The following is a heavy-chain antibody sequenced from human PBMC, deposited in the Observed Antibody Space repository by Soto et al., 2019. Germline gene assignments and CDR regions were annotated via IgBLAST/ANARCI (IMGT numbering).Heavy chain of an antibody. Sequence: SETLSLTCAVSGYSISSGYYWGWIRQPPGKGLEWIGSIYHSGSTYYNPSLKSRVTISVDTSKNQFSLKLSSVTAADTAVYYCASQALALAGGYYYGMHVSGQATTLTV. CDR2: IYHSGST. V-gene: IGHV4-38-2*01. CDR3: ASQALALAGGYYYGMHV. CDR1: GYSISSGYY. D-gene: IGHD2-15*01. J-gene: IGHJ6*02.